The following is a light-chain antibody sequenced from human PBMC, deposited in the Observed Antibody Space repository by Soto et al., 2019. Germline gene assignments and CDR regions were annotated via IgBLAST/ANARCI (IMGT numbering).Light chain of an antibody. V-gene: IGLV2-14*01. CDR2: EVN. CDR3: SSYTGSSTLV. CDR1: SSDVGGYNY. J-gene: IGLJ3*02. Sequence: ALTQPASVSGSPGQSITISCTGTSSDVGGYNYVSWYQQHPGKAPKLMIYEVNNWPSGVSNRFSGSKSGNTASLTISGLQAEDEADYYCSSYTGSSTLVFGGGTQLTVL.